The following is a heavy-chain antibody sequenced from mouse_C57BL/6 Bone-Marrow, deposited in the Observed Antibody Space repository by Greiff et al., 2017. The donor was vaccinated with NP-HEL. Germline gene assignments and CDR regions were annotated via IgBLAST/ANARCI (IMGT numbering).Heavy chain of an antibody. CDR2: IYPGSGST. Sequence: QVQLKQPGAELVKPGASVKMSCKASGYTFTSYWITWVKQRPGQGLEWIGDIYPGSGSTNYNEKFKSKATLTVDTSSSTAYMQLSSLTSEDSAVYYCALGYYGSSPFAYWGQGTLVTVSA. CDR1: GYTFTSYW. J-gene: IGHJ3*01. CDR3: ALGYYGSSPFAY. V-gene: IGHV1-55*01. D-gene: IGHD1-1*01.